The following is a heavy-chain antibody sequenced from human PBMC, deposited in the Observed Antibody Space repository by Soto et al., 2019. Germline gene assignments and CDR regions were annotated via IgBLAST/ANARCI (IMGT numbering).Heavy chain of an antibody. D-gene: IGHD2-21*01. V-gene: IGHV3-23*01. CDR1: GFTFSNYG. CDR3: AKARSADCDSGACALRS. CDR2: ISRGNT. J-gene: IGHJ4*02. Sequence: EVQLLESGAGLLQPGGSLRLSCAASGFTFSNYGMSWVRQAPGTGLEWVSSISRGNTFYAGSVKGRFTISRDNSKNTLYLQMNRLTAENTAVYYCAKARSADCDSGACALRSRGQGTVVTVSS.